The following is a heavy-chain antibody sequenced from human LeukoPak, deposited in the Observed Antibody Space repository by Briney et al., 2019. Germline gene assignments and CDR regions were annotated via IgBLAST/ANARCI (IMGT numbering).Heavy chain of an antibody. CDR3: ARDRYIVVVPAARAFDY. J-gene: IGHJ4*02. D-gene: IGHD2-2*01. Sequence: SETLSLTCTVSGYSISSGYYWGWIRQPPRKGLEWIGSIYHSGSTYYNPPLKSRVTISVDTSKNQFSLKLSSVTAADTAVYYCARDRYIVVVPAARAFDYWGQGTLVTVSS. CDR1: GYSISSGYY. V-gene: IGHV4-38-2*02. CDR2: IYHSGST.